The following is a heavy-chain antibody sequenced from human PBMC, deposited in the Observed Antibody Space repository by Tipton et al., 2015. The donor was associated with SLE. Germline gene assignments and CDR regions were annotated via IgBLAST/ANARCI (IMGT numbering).Heavy chain of an antibody. D-gene: IGHD3-3*01. V-gene: IGHV4-59*11. Sequence: TLSLTCTVSGGSITSRYWNWVRQPPGKGLEWIDYIYYSGTTSYNSSLKSRVTISVDSAKNQFSLKVSSVTAADTAVYFCARGDFWSGLDYWGQGALVTVSS. CDR1: GGSITSRY. J-gene: IGHJ4*02. CDR3: ARGDFWSGLDY. CDR2: IYYSGTT.